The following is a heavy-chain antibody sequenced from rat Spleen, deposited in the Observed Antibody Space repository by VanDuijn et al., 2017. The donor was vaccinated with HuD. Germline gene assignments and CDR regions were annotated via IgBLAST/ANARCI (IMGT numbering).Heavy chain of an antibody. CDR3: ARRHYGYTDYFDY. V-gene: IGHV5S13*01. D-gene: IGHD1-9*01. CDR2: ISPSGGGT. CDR1: GFTFNNYD. J-gene: IGHJ2*01. Sequence: EVQLVESGGGLVQPGRSLKLSCAASGFTFNNYDMAWVRQAPTKGLEWVASISPSGGGTWYRDSVKGRFTVSRDNAQNTLYLQVSKLGSEDTAIYYCARRHYGYTDYFDYWGQGVMVTVSS.